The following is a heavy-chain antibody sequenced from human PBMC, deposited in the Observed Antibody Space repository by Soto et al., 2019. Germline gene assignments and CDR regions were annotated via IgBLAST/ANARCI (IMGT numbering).Heavy chain of an antibody. CDR2: ISFDGGNK. J-gene: IGHJ5*02. CDR1: GFTFSTYA. D-gene: IGHD1-7*01. V-gene: IGHV3-30-3*01. CDR3: ARDLINWNYGGTECFDP. Sequence: PRGSLRLSCEASGFTFSTYAMHWVRQAPGKGLEWVAAISFDGGNKNVADSVKGRFTISRDNSKNRLYLEMNSLRAEDTAVYHCARDLINWNYGGTECFDPWGQGTLVTVYS.